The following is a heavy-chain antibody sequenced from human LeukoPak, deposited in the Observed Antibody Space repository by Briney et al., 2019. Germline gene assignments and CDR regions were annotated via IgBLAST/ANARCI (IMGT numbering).Heavy chain of an antibody. Sequence: GGSLRLSCAASGFTFSRYWMHWVRQAPGKGLVWVSRINSDGSSTSYADSVKGRFTISRDNAKNTLFLQMNSLRAEDTAVYYCARDRIAAVGDFWGQGTLVTVSS. CDR2: INSDGSST. CDR1: GFTFSRYW. J-gene: IGHJ4*02. D-gene: IGHD6-13*01. CDR3: ARDRIAAVGDF. V-gene: IGHV3-74*01.